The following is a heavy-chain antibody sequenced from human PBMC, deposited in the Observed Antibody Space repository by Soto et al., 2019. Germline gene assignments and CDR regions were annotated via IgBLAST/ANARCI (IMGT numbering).Heavy chain of an antibody. J-gene: IGHJ4*02. Sequence: QVQLQESGPGLVKPSETLSLTCTVSGGSINNHYWSWIWQPPGKGLEWIGYIYYSGSTNYNPSLKSRVTMSVDTSKNQFSLNLTSLTAADTAIYYCARANWYSEYWGQGTLVTVSS. V-gene: IGHV4-59*11. D-gene: IGHD7-27*01. CDR3: ARANWYSEY. CDR2: IYYSGST. CDR1: GGSINNHY.